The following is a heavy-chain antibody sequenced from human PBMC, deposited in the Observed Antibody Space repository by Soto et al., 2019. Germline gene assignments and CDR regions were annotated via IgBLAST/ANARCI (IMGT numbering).Heavy chain of an antibody. Sequence: EVQLVESGGGLVKPGGSLRLSCAASGFTFSNAWMSWVRQAPGKGLEWVGRIKSKTDGGTTDYAAPVKGRFTISRHESENTLYRQMNSLKTEDTPVYYCTTDPSEDYIWGSYRFDYLGQGTLVTVSS. CDR1: GFTFSNAW. V-gene: IGHV3-15*01. D-gene: IGHD3-16*02. J-gene: IGHJ4*02. CDR2: IKSKTDGGTT. CDR3: TTDPSEDYIWGSYRFDY.